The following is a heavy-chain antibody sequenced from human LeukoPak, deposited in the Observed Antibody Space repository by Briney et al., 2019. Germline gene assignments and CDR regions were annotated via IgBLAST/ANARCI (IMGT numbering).Heavy chain of an antibody. CDR2: IKQDGSEK. CDR1: GFTFSSYW. CDR3: ARVRIIAAAALSHYYYMDV. Sequence: GSLRLSCAASGFTFSSYWMSWVRQAPGKGLEWVANIKQDGSEKYYVDSVKGRFTISRDNAKNSLYLQMNSLRAEDTAAYYCARVRIIAAAALSHYYYMDVWGKGTTVTVSS. D-gene: IGHD6-13*01. V-gene: IGHV3-7*01. J-gene: IGHJ6*03.